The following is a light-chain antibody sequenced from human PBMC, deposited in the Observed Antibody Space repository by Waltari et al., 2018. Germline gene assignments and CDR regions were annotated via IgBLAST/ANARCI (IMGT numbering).Light chain of an antibody. CDR2: DDS. V-gene: IGLV3-21*03. CDR1: NIGSQG. Sequence: SYVLTQPPSVSVAPGKTATITCGGDNIGSQGVNWYQQRPGQAPVRLVYDDSDRPSDIPERFSGSISGNMATLTVSRVEAGDEADYYCQVWDSSRDLVVIGGGTKLTVL. J-gene: IGLJ2*01. CDR3: QVWDSSRDLVV.